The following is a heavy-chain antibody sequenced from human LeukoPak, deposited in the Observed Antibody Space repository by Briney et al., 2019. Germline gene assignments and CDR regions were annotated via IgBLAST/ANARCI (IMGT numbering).Heavy chain of an antibody. V-gene: IGHV1-18*01. CDR1: GYTFISYD. J-gene: IGHJ4*02. Sequence: ASVKVSCKASGYTFISYDISWVRQAPGQGLQWMGWISGYIGSTNYARKFQGRVSMTTDTSTSTVYMELRSLRSDDTAVYYCARVGHRDEDYFDYWGQGTLVTVSS. CDR2: ISGYIGST. D-gene: IGHD5-24*01. CDR3: ARVGHRDEDYFDY.